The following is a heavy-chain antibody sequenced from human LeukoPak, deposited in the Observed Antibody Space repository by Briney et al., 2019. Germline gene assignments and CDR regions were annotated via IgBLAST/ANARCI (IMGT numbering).Heavy chain of an antibody. Sequence: ASVTVSCKASGYTFTSYGISWVRQAPGQGLEWMGWISAYNGNTNYAQKLQGRVTMTTDTSTSTAYMELRSLRSDDTAVYYCARGGHYGSVPYYFDYWGQGTLVTVSS. CDR1: GYTFTSYG. V-gene: IGHV1-18*01. CDR3: ARGGHYGSVPYYFDY. CDR2: ISAYNGNT. D-gene: IGHD3-10*01. J-gene: IGHJ4*02.